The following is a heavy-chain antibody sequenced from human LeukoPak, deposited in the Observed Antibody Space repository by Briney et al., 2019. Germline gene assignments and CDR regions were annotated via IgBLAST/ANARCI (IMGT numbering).Heavy chain of an antibody. CDR1: GFTFSSYA. CDR3: AKDRPYYGSGSYYDY. CDR2: ISGSGGST. Sequence: GGSLRLSCAASGFTFSSYAMSWVRQAPGKGLEWVSAISGSGGSTYYADSVKGRFTISRGNSKNTLYLQMNSLRAEDTAVYYCAKDRPYYGSGSYYDYWGQGTLVTVSS. V-gene: IGHV3-23*01. D-gene: IGHD3-10*01. J-gene: IGHJ4*02.